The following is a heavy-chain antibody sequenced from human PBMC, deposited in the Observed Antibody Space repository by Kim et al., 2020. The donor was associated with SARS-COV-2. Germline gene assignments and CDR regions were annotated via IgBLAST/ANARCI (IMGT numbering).Heavy chain of an antibody. CDR3: ATLGGNFDY. Sequence: GGSLRLSCAASGFTFSSYAMHWVRQAPGKGLEWVAVISYDGSNKYYADSVKGRFTISRDNSKNTLYLQMNSLRAEDTAVYYCATLGGNFDYWGQGTLVTVSS. CDR1: GFTFSSYA. V-gene: IGHV3-30-3*01. J-gene: IGHJ4*02. CDR2: ISYDGSNK.